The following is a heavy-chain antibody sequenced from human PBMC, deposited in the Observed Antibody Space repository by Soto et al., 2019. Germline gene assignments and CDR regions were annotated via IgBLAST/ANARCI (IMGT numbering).Heavy chain of an antibody. J-gene: IGHJ3*02. D-gene: IGHD2-2*01. CDR3: ASAMLSAFDI. V-gene: IGHV1-69*12. CDR2: IIPIFGTA. CDR1: GGTFSSYA. Sequence: QVQLVQSGAEVKKPGSSVKVSCKASGGTFSSYAISWVRQAPGQGLEWMGGIIPIFGTANYAKKFQGRVTITADETTSTAYMELSSRRSEDTGVYYCASAMLSAFDIWGQGTMVAVSS.